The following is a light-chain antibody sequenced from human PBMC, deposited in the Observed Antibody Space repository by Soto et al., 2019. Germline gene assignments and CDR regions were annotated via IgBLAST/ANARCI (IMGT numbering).Light chain of an antibody. CDR3: SSYTSSSTLYV. CDR1: SCDVGGYSY. J-gene: IGLJ1*01. V-gene: IGLV2-14*01. Sequence: QSVLTQPASVSGSPGQSITISCTGTSCDVGGYSYVSWYQQHPGKAPKLMIYDVSNRPSGVSNRFSGSKSGNTASLTISGLQAEDEADYYCSSYTSSSTLYVFGTGTKVTVL. CDR2: DVS.